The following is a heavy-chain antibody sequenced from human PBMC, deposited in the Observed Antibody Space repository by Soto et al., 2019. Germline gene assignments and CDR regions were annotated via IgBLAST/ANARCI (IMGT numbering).Heavy chain of an antibody. CDR1: GFTFSSYG. J-gene: IGHJ5*02. V-gene: IGHV3-33*01. D-gene: IGHD6-19*01. Sequence: GGSLRLSCAASGFTFSSYGMHWVRQAPGKGLEWVAVIWYDGSNKYYADSVKGRFTISRDNSKNTLYLQMNSLRAEDTAVYYCARDRGYSSGWNWFDPWGQGTLVTVSS. CDR3: ARDRGYSSGWNWFDP. CDR2: IWYDGSNK.